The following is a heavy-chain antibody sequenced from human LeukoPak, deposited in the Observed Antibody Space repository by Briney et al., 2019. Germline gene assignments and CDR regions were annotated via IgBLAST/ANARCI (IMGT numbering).Heavy chain of an antibody. D-gene: IGHD2-2*01. CDR2: VFHDGIA. CDR1: GGSFSDDF. CDR3: ARGVVSTSRPPKNRFDP. V-gene: IGHV4-34*01. Sequence: PSETLSLTCAVYGGSFSDDFWTWIRLAPEKGLEWIGEVFHDGIANYNPSLKSRAFVSVDTSKKQFSLRLSSVIAADTAIYYCARGVVSTSRPPKNRFDPWGQGTLVTVSS. J-gene: IGHJ5*02.